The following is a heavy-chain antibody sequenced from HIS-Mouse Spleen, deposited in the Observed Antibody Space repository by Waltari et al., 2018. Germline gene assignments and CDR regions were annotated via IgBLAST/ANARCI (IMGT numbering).Heavy chain of an antibody. CDR2: IYYSWST. CDR1: GGSISSSSYY. Sequence: QLQLQESGPGLVKPSETLSLTCTVSGGSISSSSYYWGWIRQPPGQGLEWIGSIYYSWSTYYNPSLKSRVTISVDTSKNQFSLKLSSVTAADTAVYYCARDPRWNDGIDYWGQGTLVTVSS. V-gene: IGHV4-39*07. D-gene: IGHD1-1*01. J-gene: IGHJ4*02. CDR3: ARDPRWNDGIDY.